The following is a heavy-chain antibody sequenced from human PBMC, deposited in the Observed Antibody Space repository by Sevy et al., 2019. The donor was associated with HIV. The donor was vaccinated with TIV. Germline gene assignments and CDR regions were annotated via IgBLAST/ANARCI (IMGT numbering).Heavy chain of an antibody. J-gene: IGHJ2*01. CDR3: ARDVGWNSYWYFVL. D-gene: IGHD1-7*01. CDR1: GFTFRNSS. V-gene: IGHV3-48*02. Sequence: GGSLRLSCAASGFTFRNSSFNWVRQAPGKGLEWISHIGTDSDAIYYAEAVRDRFTISRDNARNSLDLELSRLTDEDTAVYYCARDVGWNSYWYFVLWGRGSLVTVSS. CDR2: IGTDSDAI.